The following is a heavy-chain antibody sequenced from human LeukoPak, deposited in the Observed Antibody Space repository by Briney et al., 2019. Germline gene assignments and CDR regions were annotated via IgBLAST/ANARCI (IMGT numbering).Heavy chain of an antibody. J-gene: IGHJ4*02. CDR1: GYTFTSYY. CDR3: ARGVVVVAATKASPFDY. CDR2: INPSGGST. D-gene: IGHD2-15*01. Sequence: ASVKVSCKASGYTFTSYYMHLVRQAPGQGLGWMGIINPSGGSTSYAQKFQGRVTMTRDTSTSTVYMELSSLRSEDTAVYYCARGVVVVAATKASPFDYWGQGTLVTVSS. V-gene: IGHV1-46*03.